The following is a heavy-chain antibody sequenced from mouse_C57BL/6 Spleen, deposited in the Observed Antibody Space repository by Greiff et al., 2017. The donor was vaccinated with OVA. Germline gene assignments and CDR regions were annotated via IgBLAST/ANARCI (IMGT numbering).Heavy chain of an antibody. CDR1: GYTFTSYW. D-gene: IGHD2-1*01. CDR3: ARGDGNYDYAMDY. CDR2: IDPSDSET. V-gene: IGHV1-52*01. J-gene: IGHJ4*01. Sequence: VQLQQPGAELVRPGSSVKLSCKASGYTFTSYWMHWVKQRPIQGLEWIGNIDPSDSETHYNQKFKDKATLTVDKSSSTAYMQLSSLTSEDSAVYYCARGDGNYDYAMDYWGQGTSVTVSS.